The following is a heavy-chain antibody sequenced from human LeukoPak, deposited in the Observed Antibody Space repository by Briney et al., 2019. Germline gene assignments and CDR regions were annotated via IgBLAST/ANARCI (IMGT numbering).Heavy chain of an antibody. D-gene: IGHD3-16*01. CDR3: AKSPYIASHIDFDY. J-gene: IGHJ4*02. Sequence: GGSLRLSCAASGFTFSSYAMSWVRQPPGKGLDRVSTVSGSGDSTWYADSVKGRFTISRDNSKSTLYLQMNSLRAEDTAVYYCAKSPYIASHIDFDYWGQGTLVTVSS. CDR2: VSGSGDST. CDR1: GFTFSSYA. V-gene: IGHV3-23*01.